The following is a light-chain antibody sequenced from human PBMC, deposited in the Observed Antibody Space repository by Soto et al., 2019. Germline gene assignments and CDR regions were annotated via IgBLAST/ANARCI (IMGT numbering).Light chain of an antibody. J-gene: IGLJ1*01. CDR2: DVS. CDR1: SSDVGGYNY. Sequence: QSALTQPASVSGSPGQSITISCTGTSSDVGGYNYVSWYQQHPGKAPKLMIYDVSNRPSGVSNRFSGSKSGNTASLTISGLQAEDEAEYSCSSYTSSSTLVFGTGTKVTVL. CDR3: SSYTSSSTLV. V-gene: IGLV2-14*01.